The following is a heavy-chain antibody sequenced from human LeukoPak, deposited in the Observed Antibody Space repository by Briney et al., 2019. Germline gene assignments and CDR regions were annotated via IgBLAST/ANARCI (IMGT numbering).Heavy chain of an antibody. Sequence: SETLSLTCTVSGXSISSDYWSWIRQPPGKGLEWIAYVYYSGITNYNPSLKSRVTISVGTSKNHFSLKLTSVTAADTAVYYCARLLGWSGPINWFDPWGRGTLVTVSS. CDR1: GXSISSDY. D-gene: IGHD3-3*01. CDR2: VYYSGIT. CDR3: ARLLGWSGPINWFDP. V-gene: IGHV4-59*08. J-gene: IGHJ5*02.